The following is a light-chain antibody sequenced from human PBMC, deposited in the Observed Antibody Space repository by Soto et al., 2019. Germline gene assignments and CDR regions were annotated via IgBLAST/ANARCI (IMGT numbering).Light chain of an antibody. Sequence: QSALTQPASVSGSPGQSITISCTGTSSDVGGYNYVSWYQQHPGKAPKLMIYDVINRPSGVSNRFSGSKSGNSASLTISGLHAEDEADYYCSSYTSSSNYVVFGGGTKVTVL. CDR2: DVI. CDR3: SSYTSSSNYVV. CDR1: SSDVGGYNY. J-gene: IGLJ2*01. V-gene: IGLV2-14*03.